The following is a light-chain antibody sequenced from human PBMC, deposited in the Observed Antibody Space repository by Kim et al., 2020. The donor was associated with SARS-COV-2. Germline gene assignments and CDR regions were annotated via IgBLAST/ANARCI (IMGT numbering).Light chain of an antibody. CDR1: KLGDKY. J-gene: IGLJ3*02. CDR2: QDS. Sequence: SYELTQPPSVPVSPGQTASITCSGDKLGDKYACWYQQKPGQSPVLVIYQDSKRPSGIPERFSGSNSGNTATLTISGTQAMDEADYYCQAWDSSTAGVFGG. CDR3: QAWDSSTAGV. V-gene: IGLV3-1*01.